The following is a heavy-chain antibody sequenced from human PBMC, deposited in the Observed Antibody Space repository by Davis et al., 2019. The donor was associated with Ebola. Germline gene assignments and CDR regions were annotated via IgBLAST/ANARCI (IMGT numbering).Heavy chain of an antibody. CDR2: INHSGST. J-gene: IGHJ3*02. V-gene: IGHV4-34*01. Sequence: MPSETLSFTCAVYGGSFSGYYWSWIRQPPGKGLEWIGEINHSGSTNYNPSLKSRVTISVDTSKNQFSLKLSSVTAADTAVYYCARVRAWNYEGAFDIWGQGTMVTVSS. CDR1: GGSFSGYY. CDR3: ARVRAWNYEGAFDI. D-gene: IGHD1-7*01.